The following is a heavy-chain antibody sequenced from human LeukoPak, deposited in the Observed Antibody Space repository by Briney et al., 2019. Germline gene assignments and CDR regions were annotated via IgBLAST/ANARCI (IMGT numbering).Heavy chain of an antibody. Sequence: PSDTLSLTCSLSGGSITTHYWTWIRQPPGKGLEWIGYVLYSGVTNYNPSLRGRITISVDTSQNQFSLSLRSVTAADTAVYYCARDLTTVTKGFDLWGQGTMVTVSS. CDR2: VLYSGVT. D-gene: IGHD4-17*01. CDR3: ARDLTTVTKGFDL. J-gene: IGHJ3*01. CDR1: GGSITTHY. V-gene: IGHV4-59*11.